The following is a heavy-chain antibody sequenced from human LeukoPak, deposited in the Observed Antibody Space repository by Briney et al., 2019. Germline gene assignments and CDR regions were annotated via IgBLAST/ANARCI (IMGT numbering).Heavy chain of an antibody. CDR2: IYHSGST. CDR3: ARDPGMYYYGSGSSQRFDP. Sequence: SETLSLTCTVSGYSISSGYYWGWIRQPPGKGLEWIGSIYHSGSTCYNPSLKSRVTISVDTSKNQFSLKLSSVTAADTAVYYCARDPGMYYYGSGSSQRFDPWGQGTLVTVSS. CDR1: GYSISSGYY. J-gene: IGHJ5*02. V-gene: IGHV4-38-2*02. D-gene: IGHD3-10*01.